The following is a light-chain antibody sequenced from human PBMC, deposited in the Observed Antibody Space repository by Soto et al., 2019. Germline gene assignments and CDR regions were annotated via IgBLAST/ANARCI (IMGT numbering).Light chain of an antibody. J-gene: IGLJ3*02. Sequence: QSALTQPPSASGSPGQSVTISCTGTSSDVGAYNYVSWYQQYPGKAPKLMIYEVSKRPSGVPDRFSGPKSGKTASLTVSGLQPEDEADYYCTSYAGSNIWVFGGGTKVTV. CDR3: TSYAGSNIWV. CDR1: SSDVGAYNY. V-gene: IGLV2-8*01. CDR2: EVS.